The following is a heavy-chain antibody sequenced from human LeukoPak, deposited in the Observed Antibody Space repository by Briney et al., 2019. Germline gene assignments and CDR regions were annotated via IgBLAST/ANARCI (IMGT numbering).Heavy chain of an antibody. J-gene: IGHJ4*02. Sequence: QPSETLSLTCTVSGGSISSYCWSWIRQPPGKGLEWIGYIYYSGSTNYNPSLKSRVTISVDTSKNQFSLKLSSVTAADTAVYYCARLGYSNYVDYWGQGTLVTVSS. CDR3: ARLGYSNYVDY. D-gene: IGHD4-11*01. CDR1: GGSISSYC. CDR2: IYYSGST. V-gene: IGHV4-59*01.